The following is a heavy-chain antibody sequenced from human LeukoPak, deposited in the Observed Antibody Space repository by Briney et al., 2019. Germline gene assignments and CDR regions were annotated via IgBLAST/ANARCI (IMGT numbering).Heavy chain of an antibody. D-gene: IGHD5-18*01. CDR1: GFTFSSYA. CDR3: ARVRDIQLYYHYYYGMDV. Sequence: GGSLRLSCAASGFTFSSYAMHWVRQAPGKGLEWVAVISYDGSNKYYADSVKGRFTISRDNSKNTLYLQMNGLRAEDTAVYYCARVRDIQLYYHYYYGMDVWGQGTTVTVSS. CDR2: ISYDGSNK. J-gene: IGHJ6*02. V-gene: IGHV3-30-3*01.